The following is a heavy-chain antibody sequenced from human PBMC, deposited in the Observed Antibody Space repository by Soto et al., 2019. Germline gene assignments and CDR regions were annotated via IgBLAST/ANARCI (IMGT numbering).Heavy chain of an antibody. CDR3: VKALSRSSGRGAYDL. D-gene: IGHD6-19*01. V-gene: IGHV3-23*01. CDR2: IGGSVITT. Sequence: EVQLLESGGGLVQPGGSLRLSCAASGFPFGNYAMNWVRQAPGNGLEWVSVIGGSVITTYYADSVKGRFTVSRDNSRNMLFLQMSSLRAEDTAMYYCVKALSRSSGRGAYDLWGRGTMVTVSS. CDR1: GFPFGNYA. J-gene: IGHJ3*01.